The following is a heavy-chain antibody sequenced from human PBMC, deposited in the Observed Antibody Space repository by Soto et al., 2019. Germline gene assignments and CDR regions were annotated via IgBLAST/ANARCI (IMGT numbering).Heavy chain of an antibody. CDR1: GGSISSYY. Sequence: SETLSLTCTVSGGSISSYYWRWIRQPPGKGLEWIGYIYYSGSTNYNPSLKSRVTISVDTSKNQFSLKLSSVTAADTAVYYCARHEVTMTYYFDYWGQGTLVTVSS. CDR2: IYYSGST. CDR3: ARHEVTMTYYFDY. V-gene: IGHV4-59*08. D-gene: IGHD3-22*01. J-gene: IGHJ4*02.